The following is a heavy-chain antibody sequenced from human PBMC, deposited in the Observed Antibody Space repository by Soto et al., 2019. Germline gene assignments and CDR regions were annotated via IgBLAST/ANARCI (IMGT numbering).Heavy chain of an antibody. CDR1: GGSISSSNW. V-gene: IGHV4-4*02. CDR3: ARSIAARIYGMDV. Sequence: SETLSLTCAVSGGSISSSNWWRCVRQPPGKGLEWIGEIYHSGSTNYNPSLKRRVTISVDKSESQFSLKLSSVTAADTAVYYCARSIAARIYGMDVWGQGTTVTVSS. J-gene: IGHJ6*02. CDR2: IYHSGST. D-gene: IGHD6-6*01.